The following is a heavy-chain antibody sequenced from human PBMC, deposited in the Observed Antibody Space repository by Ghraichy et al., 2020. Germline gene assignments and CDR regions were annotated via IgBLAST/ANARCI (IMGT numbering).Heavy chain of an antibody. CDR1: GFTVSSNY. CDR2: IYSGGST. CDR3: ARVPIAVAGFDY. Sequence: GGSLRLSCAASGFTVSSNYMTWVRQAPGKGLEWVSVIYSGGSTYYADSVKGRFTISRDNSKNTLYLQMNSLRAEDTAVYYCARVPIAVAGFDYWGQGDLVTVSS. V-gene: IGHV3-53*01. D-gene: IGHD6-19*01. J-gene: IGHJ4*02.